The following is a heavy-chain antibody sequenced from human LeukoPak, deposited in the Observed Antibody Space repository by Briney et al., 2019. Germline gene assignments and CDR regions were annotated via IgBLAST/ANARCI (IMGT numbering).Heavy chain of an antibody. D-gene: IGHD6-13*01. V-gene: IGHV3-74*01. CDR2: INGGGSDT. J-gene: IGHJ4*02. Sequence: PGGSLRLSCAASGFTFSSYWMHWVRQDPGRGLVWVSRINGGGSDTDYADPVKGRFTISRDNAKNTLYLQMTSLRAEDTAVYYCARDLSNIAAFGWGNDNWGLGTLVTVSS. CDR1: GFTFSSYW. CDR3: ARDLSNIAAFGWGNDN.